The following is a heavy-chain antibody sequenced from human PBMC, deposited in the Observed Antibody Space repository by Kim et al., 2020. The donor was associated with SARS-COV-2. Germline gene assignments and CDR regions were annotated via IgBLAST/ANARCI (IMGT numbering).Heavy chain of an antibody. CDR3: AKGGGWLRFSDPFDY. CDR1: GFTFGDYA. J-gene: IGHJ4*02. V-gene: IGHV3-9*01. D-gene: IGHD5-12*01. CDR2: ISWNSGSI. Sequence: GGSLRLSCAASGFTFGDYAMHWVRQAPGKGLEWVSGISWNSGSIGYADSVKGRFTISRDNAKNSLYLQMNSLRAEDTALYYCAKGGGWLRFSDPFDYWGQGTLVTVSS.